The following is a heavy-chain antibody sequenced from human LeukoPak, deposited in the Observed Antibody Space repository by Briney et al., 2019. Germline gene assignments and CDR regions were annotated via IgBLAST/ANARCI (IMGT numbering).Heavy chain of an antibody. D-gene: IGHD3-10*01. J-gene: IGHJ6*03. Sequence: TETLSLTCTVSGGSIGIYYWNWIRQPAGKGLEWIGRIFTSGIANYNPSLKSRVTMSVDTSKNQFSLNLSSVTAADTAVYYCAREISGTYYNPLGYMDVWGKGTTVTVSS. CDR3: AREISGTYYNPLGYMDV. V-gene: IGHV4-4*07. CDR1: GGSIGIYY. CDR2: IFTSGIA.